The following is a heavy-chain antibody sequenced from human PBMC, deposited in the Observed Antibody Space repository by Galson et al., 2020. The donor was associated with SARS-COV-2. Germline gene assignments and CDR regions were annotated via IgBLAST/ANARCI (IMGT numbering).Heavy chain of an antibody. CDR3: AIEMYSSSSLDY. J-gene: IGHJ4*02. CDR2: IYYTGST. D-gene: IGHD6-6*01. Sequence: TLSLTCTVSGGSISSSSYYWGWIRQPPGKGLEWIGSIYYTGSTYYNPSLKSRVTISVDTAKNLFSLRLSSVTAADTAVYYCAIEMYSSSSLDYWRQGTLVTVSS. V-gene: IGHV4-39*07. CDR1: GGSISSSSYY.